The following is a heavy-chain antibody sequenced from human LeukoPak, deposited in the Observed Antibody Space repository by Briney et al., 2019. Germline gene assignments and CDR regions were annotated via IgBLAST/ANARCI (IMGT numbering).Heavy chain of an antibody. D-gene: IGHD1-1*01. CDR1: GGSFSGYY. CDR3: ARSTGPIDY. V-gene: IGHV4-34*01. CDR2: INHSGST. Sequence: SETLSLTCAVYGGSFSGYYWSWIRQPPGKGLEWIGEINHSGSTNYNPSLKSRVTISVDTSKNQFSLKLNSVTPEDTAVYYCARSTGPIDYWGQGTLVTVSS. J-gene: IGHJ4*02.